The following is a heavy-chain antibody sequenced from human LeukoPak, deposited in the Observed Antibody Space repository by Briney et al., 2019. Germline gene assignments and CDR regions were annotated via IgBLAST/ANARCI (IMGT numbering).Heavy chain of an antibody. V-gene: IGHV3-30*18. Sequence: HPGGSLRLSCGASGFTFSTYGMHWVRQAPGKGLEWVAFISYDGSNKYSADSVKGRFAISRDNSKNTLYLQMNSLRAEDTAVYYCAKSIAAAGNNWGQGTLVTVSS. CDR1: GFTFSTYG. D-gene: IGHD6-13*01. CDR3: AKSIAAAGNN. J-gene: IGHJ4*02. CDR2: ISYDGSNK.